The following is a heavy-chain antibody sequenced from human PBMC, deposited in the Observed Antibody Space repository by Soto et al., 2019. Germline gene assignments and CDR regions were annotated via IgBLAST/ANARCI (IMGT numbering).Heavy chain of an antibody. CDR2: ISAGNGNT. J-gene: IGHJ6*02. CDR1: GYTFTSYA. CDR3: ARDPSYYGMDV. V-gene: IGHV1-3*01. Sequence: ASVKVSCTASGYTFTSYAMHWVRQAPGQRLEWMGWISAGNGNTKYSQKFQGRVTITRDTSASTAYMELSSLRSEDTAVYYCARDPSYYGMDVWGQGTTVTVSS.